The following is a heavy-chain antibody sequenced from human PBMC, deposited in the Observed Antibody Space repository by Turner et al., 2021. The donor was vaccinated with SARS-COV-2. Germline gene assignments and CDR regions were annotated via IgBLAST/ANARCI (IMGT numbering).Heavy chain of an antibody. CDR1: GYTFTGYY. CDR3: AREDRGYSYGYGRFDP. Sequence: QVPLVQSGAEVKKPGASVKVSCKASGYTFTGYYMHWVRQAPGQGLEWMGWINPNSGGTNYAQKFQGWVTMTRDTSISTAYMELSRLRSDDTAVYYCAREDRGYSYGYGRFDPWGQGTLVTVSS. D-gene: IGHD5-18*01. V-gene: IGHV1-2*04. J-gene: IGHJ5*02. CDR2: INPNSGGT.